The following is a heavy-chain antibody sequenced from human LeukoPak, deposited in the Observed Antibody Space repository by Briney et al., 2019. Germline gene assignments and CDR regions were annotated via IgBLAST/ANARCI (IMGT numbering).Heavy chain of an antibody. CDR2: FDPEDGET. D-gene: IGHD5-12*01. CDR1: GYTLTELS. J-gene: IGHJ4*02. V-gene: IGHV1-24*01. CDR3: ATLGGYSGYDPVAFDY. Sequence: ASVKVSCKVSGYTLTELSMHWVRQAPGKGLEWMGGFDPEDGETIYAQKFQGRVTMTGDTSTDTAYMELSSLRSEDTAVYYCATLGGYSGYDPVAFDYWGQGTLVTVSS.